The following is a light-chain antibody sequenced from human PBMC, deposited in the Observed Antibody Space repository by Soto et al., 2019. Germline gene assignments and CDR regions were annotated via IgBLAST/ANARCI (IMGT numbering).Light chain of an antibody. Sequence: QAVVTQEASLSVSPGTTVTLTCGLSSGSVSANYYPSWYQQTPGQAPRTLIYNTNTRSSGVPDRFSGSILGNKAALTITGAQADDESDYYCVLYMGSGIWVFGGGTKVTVL. CDR2: NTN. CDR3: VLYMGSGIWV. V-gene: IGLV8-61*01. J-gene: IGLJ3*02. CDR1: SGSVSANYY.